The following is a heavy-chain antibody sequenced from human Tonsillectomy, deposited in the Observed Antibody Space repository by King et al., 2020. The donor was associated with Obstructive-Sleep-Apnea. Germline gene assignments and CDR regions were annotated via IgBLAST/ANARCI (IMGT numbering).Heavy chain of an antibody. CDR3: ARDRTDSGSFDY. J-gene: IGHJ4*02. D-gene: IGHD3-10*01. CDR1: GGSFSSYY. V-gene: IGHV4-4*07. Sequence: VQLQESGPGLVKPSETLSLTCTVSGGSFSSYYWNWIRQPAGKGLEWIGRLYTSGSTNCNPSLKSRVTMSVDTSKNQFSLKLSSVTAADTALYYCARDRTDSGSFDYWGQGTLVTVSS. CDR2: LYTSGST.